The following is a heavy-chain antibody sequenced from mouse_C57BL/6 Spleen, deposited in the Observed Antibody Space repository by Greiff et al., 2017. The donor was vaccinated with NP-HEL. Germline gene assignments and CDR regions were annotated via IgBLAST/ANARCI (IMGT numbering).Heavy chain of an antibody. CDR1: GYSITSGYY. CDR2: ISYDGSN. J-gene: IGHJ3*01. CDR3: ARDGDGSRAWFAY. V-gene: IGHV3-6*01. Sequence: VQLKESGPGLVKPSQSLSLTCSVTGYSITSGYYWNWIRQFPGNKLEWMGYISYDGSNNYNPSLKNRISITRDTSKNQFFLKLNSVTTEDTATYYCARDGDGSRAWFAYWGQGTLVTVSA. D-gene: IGHD1-1*01.